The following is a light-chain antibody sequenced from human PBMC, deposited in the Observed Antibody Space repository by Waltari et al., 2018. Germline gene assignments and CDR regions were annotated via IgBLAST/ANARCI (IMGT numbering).Light chain of an antibody. Sequence: QSVLTQPPSASGTPGQRVTISCSGSTSNIGSNTVNWYQQFPGMAPKRLFSKENLVPSGVPDRVAGSKSGTSASRAISGLQSEDEADYYCATWDDSLNAAGVFGGGTKLTVL. J-gene: IGLJ2*01. CDR2: KEN. V-gene: IGLV1-44*01. CDR1: TSNIGSNT. CDR3: ATWDDSLNAAGV.